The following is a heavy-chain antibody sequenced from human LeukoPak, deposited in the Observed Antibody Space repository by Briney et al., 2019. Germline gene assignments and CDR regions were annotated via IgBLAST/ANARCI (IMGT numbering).Heavy chain of an antibody. V-gene: IGHV3-21*01. CDR1: GFSFSSYS. CDR2: ISSSSDYI. Sequence: GGSLRLSCAASGFSFSSYSMNWVRQAPGKGLEWVSSISSSSDYIYYADSVKGRFAISRDNAKNTVYLEMNSLRSEDTAVYYCARAIGSSWGKVDYWGQGTLVTVSS. J-gene: IGHJ4*02. D-gene: IGHD6-13*01. CDR3: ARAIGSSWGKVDY.